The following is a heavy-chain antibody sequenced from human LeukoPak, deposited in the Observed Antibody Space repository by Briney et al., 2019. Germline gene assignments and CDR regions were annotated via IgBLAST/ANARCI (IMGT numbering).Heavy chain of an antibody. J-gene: IGHJ6*03. CDR1: SGSFSDFL. Sequence: SETLSLTCSVSSGSFSDFLWRWIRPPPGQGREWIGDVGHSGSADYNPSLKSRVTISVDTSKNQFSLRLSSLTAADTALYYCARDRKYYYHMDVWGKGTTVTVSS. CDR2: VGHSGSA. CDR3: ARDRKYYYHMDV. V-gene: IGHV4-34*01. D-gene: IGHD1-14*01.